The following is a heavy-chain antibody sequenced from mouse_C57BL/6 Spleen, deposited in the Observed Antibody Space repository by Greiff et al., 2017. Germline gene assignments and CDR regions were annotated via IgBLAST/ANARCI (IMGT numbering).Heavy chain of an antibody. V-gene: IGHV1-59*01. Sequence: QVQLQQPGAELVRPGTSVKLSCKASGYTFTSYWMHWVKQRPGQGLEWIGVIDPSDSYTNYNQKFKGKATLTVDPSSSTAYMQLSSLTSEDSAVYYCARINPSITTVLAEARDYWGQGTSVTVSS. CDR3: ARINPSITTVLAEARDY. CDR2: IDPSDSYT. J-gene: IGHJ4*01. D-gene: IGHD1-1*01. CDR1: GYTFTSYW.